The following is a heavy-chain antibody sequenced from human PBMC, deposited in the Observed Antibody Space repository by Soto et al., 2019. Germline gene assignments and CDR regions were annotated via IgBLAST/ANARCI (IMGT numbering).Heavy chain of an antibody. D-gene: IGHD5-12*01. Sequence: QLQLQESGSGLVKPSQTLSLTCAVSGGSISSGGYSWSWIRQPPGKGLEWIGYIYHSGSTYYNPSLKRRVTISVDRSKNQFSLTLSSVTAADTVVYYCAAGGGLPRYYWGQGTLVTVSS. CDR1: GGSISSGGYS. J-gene: IGHJ4*02. CDR3: AAGGGLPRYY. V-gene: IGHV4-30-2*01. CDR2: IYHSGST.